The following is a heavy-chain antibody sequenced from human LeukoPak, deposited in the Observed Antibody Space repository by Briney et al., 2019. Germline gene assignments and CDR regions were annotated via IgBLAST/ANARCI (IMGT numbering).Heavy chain of an antibody. J-gene: IGHJ4*02. CDR3: ARGPARPGHYFDY. CDR2: ISYDGSNK. Sequence: PGGSLRLSCAASGFTFSSYAMHWVRQAPGKGLEWVAVISYDGSNKYYADSVKGRFTISRDNSKNTLYLQMNSLRAEDTAVYYCARGPARPGHYFDYWGQGTLVTVSS. V-gene: IGHV3-30-3*01. D-gene: IGHD6-6*01. CDR1: GFTFSSYA.